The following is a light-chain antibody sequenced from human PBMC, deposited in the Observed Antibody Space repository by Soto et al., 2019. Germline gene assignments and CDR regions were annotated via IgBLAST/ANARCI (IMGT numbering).Light chain of an antibody. Sequence: IVVTQSPASLSVSXGERATLWARGSHSVRSKLAWYQQNPGXPPRLRXYGASARANGTPDSFSGSGSGTEFTLTISSLQPEDFATYYCQQHGQWPITFGQGTRLEIK. J-gene: IGKJ5*01. CDR2: GAS. CDR1: HSVRSK. V-gene: IGKV3D-15*01. CDR3: QQHGQWPIT.